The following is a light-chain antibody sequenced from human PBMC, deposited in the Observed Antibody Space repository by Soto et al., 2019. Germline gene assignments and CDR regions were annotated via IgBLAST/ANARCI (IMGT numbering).Light chain of an antibody. CDR3: QQSYMTPHT. V-gene: IGKV1-39*01. CDR2: AAS. CDR1: QGVSAY. Sequence: DIQMTQSPSSLSASVGDRVTITCRASQGVSAYLLWYQQRQGTAPKLLFYAASNLLSVVPSRFSDSGSGTNFTLTIMSLKPEDFATYYCQQSYMTPHTFGKETKLETK. J-gene: IGKJ2*01.